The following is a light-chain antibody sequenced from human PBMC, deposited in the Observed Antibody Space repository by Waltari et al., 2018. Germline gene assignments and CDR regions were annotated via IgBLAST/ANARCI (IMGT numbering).Light chain of an antibody. V-gene: IGLV3-19*01. J-gene: IGLJ3*02. Sequence: SSELTQDPAVSVALGQTVRFTCQGDSLRTYYANWYPVKPGQAPVLVIYGKDRRPSGIPDRISGYSSGTTSSLTISGAQAEDEADYYCSSRNGRANEVVFAGGTKVTVL. CDR1: SLRTYY. CDR2: GKD. CDR3: SSRNGRANEVV.